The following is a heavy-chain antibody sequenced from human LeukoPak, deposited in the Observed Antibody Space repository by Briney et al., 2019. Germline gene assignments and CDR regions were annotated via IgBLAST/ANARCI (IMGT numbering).Heavy chain of an antibody. CDR2: IYDSGKT. CDR3: GRGGGTLDY. CDR1: GDSISSYY. V-gene: IGHV4-59*01. J-gene: IGHJ4*02. D-gene: IGHD3-16*01. Sequence: NSSETLSLTCTVSGDSISSYYWSWIRQPPGKGLEWIGYIYDSGKTNYNASLISRVTISVDTSKNQFSLKLTSVTPAYTAVYYCGRGGGTLDYWGQGTLVAVSS.